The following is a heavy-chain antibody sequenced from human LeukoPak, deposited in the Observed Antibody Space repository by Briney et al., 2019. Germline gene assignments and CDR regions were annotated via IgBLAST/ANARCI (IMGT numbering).Heavy chain of an antibody. V-gene: IGHV3-33*01. Sequence: GGSLRLSCAASGFTFSSYVMHWVRQAPGKGLEWVAVIWYDGFNKYYADSVKGRFTISRDNSKNTLYLQMHSLRAEDTAVYYCARDLGNWGWNDFWGQGTLVTVSS. D-gene: IGHD7-27*01. J-gene: IGHJ4*02. CDR3: ARDLGNWGWNDF. CDR2: IWYDGFNK. CDR1: GFTFSSYV.